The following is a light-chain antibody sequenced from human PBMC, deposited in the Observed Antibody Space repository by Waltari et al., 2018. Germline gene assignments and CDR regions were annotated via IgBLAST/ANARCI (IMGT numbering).Light chain of an antibody. CDR1: QGINNA. CDR3: QQRNSYPPT. Sequence: DIQMTQSPSSLSASVGDKVTITCRASQGINNALAWYQQKPGKAPKLLIYAASNLQSGVTSSFSCSGSVTDFTFTISSLQPEDFAVYFCQQRNSYPPTFGGGTKVEVK. V-gene: IGKV1-17*01. CDR2: AAS. J-gene: IGKJ4*01.